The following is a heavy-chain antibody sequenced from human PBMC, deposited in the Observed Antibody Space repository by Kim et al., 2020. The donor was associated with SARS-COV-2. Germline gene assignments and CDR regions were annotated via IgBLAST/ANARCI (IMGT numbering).Heavy chain of an antibody. Sequence: GESLKISCKGSGYSFTSYWISWVRQMPGKGLEWMGRIDPSDSYTNYSPSFQGHVTISADKSISTAYLQWSSLKASDTAMYYCASDGYSSSSGLYYYGMDVWGQGTSVTVSS. CDR2: IDPSDSYT. CDR1: GYSFTSYW. V-gene: IGHV5-10-1*01. CDR3: ASDGYSSSSGLYYYGMDV. D-gene: IGHD6-6*01. J-gene: IGHJ6*02.